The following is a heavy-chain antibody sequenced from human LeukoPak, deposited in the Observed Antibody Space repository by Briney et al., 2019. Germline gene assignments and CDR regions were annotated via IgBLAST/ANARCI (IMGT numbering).Heavy chain of an antibody. Sequence: ASVKVSCRASGYTFTGYYMHWVRQAPGQGLEWMGWINPNSGGTNYAQKFQGRVTMTRDTSISTAYMELSRLRSDDTAVYYCARSISKSCSSTSCYLFVYWGQGTLVTVSS. D-gene: IGHD2-2*01. CDR3: ARSISKSCSSTSCYLFVY. V-gene: IGHV1-2*02. CDR1: GYTFTGYY. CDR2: INPNSGGT. J-gene: IGHJ4*02.